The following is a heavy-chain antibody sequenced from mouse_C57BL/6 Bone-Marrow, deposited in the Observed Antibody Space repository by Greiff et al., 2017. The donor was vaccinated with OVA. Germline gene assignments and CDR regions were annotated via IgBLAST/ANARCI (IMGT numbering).Heavy chain of an antibody. D-gene: IGHD2-3*01. V-gene: IGHV1-19*01. CDR2: INPYNGGT. CDR1: GYTFTDYY. Sequence: VQLQQSGPVLVKPGASVKMSCKASGYTFTDYYMNWVKQSHGKSLEWIGVINPYNGGTSYNQKFKGKVTLTVDKSSSTAYMELNSLTSEDSEVYYCARHPWLLEGYWGQGTTLTVSS. J-gene: IGHJ2*01. CDR3: ARHPWLLEGY.